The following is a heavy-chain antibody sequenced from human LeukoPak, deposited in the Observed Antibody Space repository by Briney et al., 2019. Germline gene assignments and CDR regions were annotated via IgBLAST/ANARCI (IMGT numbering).Heavy chain of an antibody. CDR2: INPGDSDF. D-gene: IGHD2-15*01. J-gene: IGHJ4*02. CDR1: GYSFTTYW. CDR3: ARGYCSGGTCRYVTKYFDY. V-gene: IGHV5-51*01. Sequence: GESLKISCKGSGYSFTTYWIAWVRQMPGKGLEWMGIINPGDSDFRYSPSFQGQVTISADKSITTAYLQWSSLKASDTAMYYCARGYCSGGTCRYVTKYFDYWGQGTLVTVSS.